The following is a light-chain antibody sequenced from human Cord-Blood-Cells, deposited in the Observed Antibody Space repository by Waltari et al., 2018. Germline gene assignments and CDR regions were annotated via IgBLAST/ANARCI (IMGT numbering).Light chain of an antibody. CDR3: QQSYSTPRT. CDR1: QSISSY. J-gene: IGKJ1*01. V-gene: IGKV1-39*01. Sequence: DIQMTQSPSSLSASVGDRVTITCRASQSISSYLNWYQQKPGKAPKLLIYAASSLQSGVPSRFSGSGAETYFTLTISSLQPEDFATYYCQQSYSTPRTFGQVTKVEIK. CDR2: AAS.